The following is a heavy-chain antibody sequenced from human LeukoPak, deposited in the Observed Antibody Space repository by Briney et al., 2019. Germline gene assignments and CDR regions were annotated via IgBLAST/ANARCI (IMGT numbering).Heavy chain of an antibody. V-gene: IGHV3-30*04. D-gene: IGHD3-9*01. Sequence: GWSLRLSCAASGFTFSSYAMHWVRQPPGKGLEWVAIISYDGSNKYYADSVKGRFTISRDNSKNTLYLQMNSLRAEDTAVYYCAREGQTYYDILTGYYNTPVYNWFDPWGQGTLVTVSS. CDR2: ISYDGSNK. CDR3: AREGQTYYDILTGYYNTPVYNWFDP. J-gene: IGHJ5*02. CDR1: GFTFSSYA.